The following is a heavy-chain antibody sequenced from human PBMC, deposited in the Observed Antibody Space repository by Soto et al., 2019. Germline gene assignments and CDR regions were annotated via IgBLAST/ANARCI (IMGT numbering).Heavy chain of an antibody. CDR3: TKAEVITIFGVPGY. Sequence: PGGPLRLSCAASGFTFSIYAMSWVRQAPGKGLEWVSGISGSGGSTFYADSVKGRFTISKDNSKNTLYLQMNSLRAEDTAVYYCTKAEVITIFGVPGYWGQGTLVTVSS. D-gene: IGHD3-3*01. V-gene: IGHV3-23*01. CDR2: ISGSGGST. CDR1: GFTFSIYA. J-gene: IGHJ4*02.